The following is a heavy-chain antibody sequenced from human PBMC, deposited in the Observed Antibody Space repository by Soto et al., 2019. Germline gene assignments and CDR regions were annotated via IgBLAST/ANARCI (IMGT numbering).Heavy chain of an antibody. CDR2: IYHSGST. CDR3: ASGIDFYYAMDV. V-gene: IGHV4-38-2*01. Sequence: SETLSLTCAVSGYSISSGYYWGWIRQPPGKGLEWIGSIYHSGSTYYNASLKSRVTISVDTSKNQFSLKLTPVTDADTAVYYCASGIDFYYAMDVWGQGTTVTVSS. J-gene: IGHJ6*01. CDR1: GYSISSGYY.